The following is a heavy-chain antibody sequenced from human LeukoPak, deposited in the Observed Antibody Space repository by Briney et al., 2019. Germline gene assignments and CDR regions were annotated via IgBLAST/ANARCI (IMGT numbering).Heavy chain of an antibody. CDR1: GFTFSSYG. J-gene: IGHJ4*02. CDR2: IRFDGGNE. Sequence: GGSLRLSCAASGFTFSSYGMHWVRQAPGKGLEWVAFIRFDGGNEYYADSVKGRFTISRDNSKNTLYLQMNSLRTEDTAVYYCAKTMIVVVNFDSWGQGTLVTVSS. V-gene: IGHV3-30*02. D-gene: IGHD3-22*01. CDR3: AKTMIVVVNFDS.